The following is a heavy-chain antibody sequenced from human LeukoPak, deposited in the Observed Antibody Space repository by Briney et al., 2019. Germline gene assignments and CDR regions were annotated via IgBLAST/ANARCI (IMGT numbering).Heavy chain of an antibody. CDR2: INHSGST. J-gene: IGHJ4*02. Sequence: SETLSLTCAVYGGSFSGYYWSWIRQPPGKGLEWIGEINHSGSTNYNPSLKSRVTISVDTSKNQFSLKLSSVTAADTAVYYCARVGSSKLYYFDYWGQGTLVTVSS. D-gene: IGHD6-13*01. CDR1: GGSFSGYY. CDR3: ARVGSSKLYYFDY. V-gene: IGHV4-34*01.